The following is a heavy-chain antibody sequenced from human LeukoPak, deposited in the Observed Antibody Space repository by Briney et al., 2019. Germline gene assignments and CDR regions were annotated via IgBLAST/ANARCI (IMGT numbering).Heavy chain of an antibody. V-gene: IGHV3-20*04. CDR3: ARDLLPPDAFDI. CDR2: INWNGGST. CDR1: GFTFDDYG. Sequence: GGSLRLSCAASGFTFDDYGMSWVRQAPGRELEWVSGINWNGGSTSYADSVKGRFTISRDNAKNSLYLQMNSLRAEDTAAYYCARDLLPPDAFDIWGQGTMVTVSS. J-gene: IGHJ3*02.